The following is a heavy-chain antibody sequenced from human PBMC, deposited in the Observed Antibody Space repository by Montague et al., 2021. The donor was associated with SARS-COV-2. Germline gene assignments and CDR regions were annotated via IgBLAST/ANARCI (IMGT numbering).Heavy chain of an antibody. Sequence: LRLSCAASGFTFSSYEMNWVRQAPGKGLEWVSYISSSGSTIYYADSVKGRFTISRDSAKNSLYLQMNSLRAEDTAVYYCARDRYGDYDAFDIWGQGTMVTVSS. CDR2: ISSSGSTI. J-gene: IGHJ3*02. D-gene: IGHD4-17*01. CDR3: ARDRYGDYDAFDI. V-gene: IGHV3-48*03. CDR1: GFTFSSYE.